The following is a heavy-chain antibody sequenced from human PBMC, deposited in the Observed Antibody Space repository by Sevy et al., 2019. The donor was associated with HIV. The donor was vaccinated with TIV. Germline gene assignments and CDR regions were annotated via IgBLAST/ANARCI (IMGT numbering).Heavy chain of an antibody. CDR1: GGTFSSYA. CDR2: IIPIFGTA. Sequence: ASVKVSCKASGGTFSSYAISWVRQAPGQGPEWMGGIIPIFGTANYAQKFQGRVTITADESTSTAYMELSSLRSEDTAVYYCARDAGSGYGMDVWGQGTTVTVSS. V-gene: IGHV1-69*13. CDR3: ARDAGSGYGMDV. J-gene: IGHJ6*02.